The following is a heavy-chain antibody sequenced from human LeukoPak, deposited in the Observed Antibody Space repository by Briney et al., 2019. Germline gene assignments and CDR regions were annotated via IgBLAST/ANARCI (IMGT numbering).Heavy chain of an antibody. J-gene: IGHJ4*02. D-gene: IGHD6-13*01. CDR3: ARDSRLAGKPRIPDY. CDR2: ISYDGSNK. CDR1: GFTFSSYA. Sequence: GGSLRLSCAASGFTFSSYAMRWVRQAPGKGLEWVAVISYDGSNKYYADSVKGRFTISRDNSKNTLYLQMNSLRAEDTAAYYCARDSRLAGKPRIPDYWGQGTLVTVSS. V-gene: IGHV3-30-3*01.